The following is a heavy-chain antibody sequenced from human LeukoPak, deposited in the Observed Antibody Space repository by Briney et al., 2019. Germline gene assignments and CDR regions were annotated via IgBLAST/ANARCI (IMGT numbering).Heavy chain of an antibody. CDR1: GGSISSGGYY. V-gene: IGHV4-61*08. J-gene: IGHJ4*02. CDR3: ARGRYYYDSSGYYYGNKYYFDY. CDR2: IYYSGST. Sequence: SETLSLTCAVSGGSISSGGYYWSWIRQPPGKGLEWIGYIYYSGSTNYNPSLKSRVTISVDTSKNQFSLKLSSVTAADTAVYYCARGRYYYDSSGYYYGNKYYFDYWGQGTLVTVSS. D-gene: IGHD3-22*01.